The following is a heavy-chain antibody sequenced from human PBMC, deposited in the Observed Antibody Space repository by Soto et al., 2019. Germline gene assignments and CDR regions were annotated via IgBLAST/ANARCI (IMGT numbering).Heavy chain of an antibody. CDR1: GGSVSSGSYY. D-gene: IGHD2-2*01. Sequence: PSETLSLTCTVSGGSVSSGSYYWSWIRQPPGKGLEWIGSIYYSGSTYYNPSLKSRVTISVDTSKNQFSLKLSSVTAADTAVYYCASLVVPASTEYYYYGMDVWGQGTTVTVSS. CDR2: IYYSGST. CDR3: ASLVVPASTEYYYYGMDV. J-gene: IGHJ6*02. V-gene: IGHV4-39*01.